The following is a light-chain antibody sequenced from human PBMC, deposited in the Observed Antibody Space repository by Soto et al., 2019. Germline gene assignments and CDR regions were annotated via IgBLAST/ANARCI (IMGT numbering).Light chain of an antibody. CDR1: QSVSSSY. CDR3: QQYGSSPLVT. V-gene: IGKV3-20*01. Sequence: EIVLTQSPGTLSLPRGERATLSCRASQSVSSSYLAWYQQKPGQAPRLLIHGASRRATGIPDRFSGSGSGTDFTLTISRLEPEDFAVYYCQQYGSSPLVTFGQGTRLEIK. CDR2: GAS. J-gene: IGKJ5*01.